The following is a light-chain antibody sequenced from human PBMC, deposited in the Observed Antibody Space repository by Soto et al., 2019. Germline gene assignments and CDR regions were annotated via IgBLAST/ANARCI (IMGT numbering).Light chain of an antibody. V-gene: IGKV1-27*01. CDR3: QKYNRAPWT. CDR1: HGISSY. CDR2: DXS. Sequence: IHLTQSPSSLSASGGDRVSIAXRASHGISSYLPWYQQKPGXVPQXXXSDXSTWQSGGPSRLSGSGSATDFTLTISSMQPYDVATYYFQKYNRAPWTFGQGTKVDIK. J-gene: IGKJ1*01.